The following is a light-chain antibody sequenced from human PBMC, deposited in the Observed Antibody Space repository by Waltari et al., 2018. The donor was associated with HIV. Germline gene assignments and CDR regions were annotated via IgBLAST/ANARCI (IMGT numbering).Light chain of an antibody. V-gene: IGLV3-25*03. J-gene: IGLJ2*01. Sequence: SYELTQPPSLSVSPGQTARLTCSGDAMPNHYASWYQQRAGQAPVLLIYKDTERPSGIPQRFSGSSSGTTVTLTISGVQAEDEADYYCQSADNSGSYSVVFGGGTKLSVL. CDR2: KDT. CDR1: AMPNHY. CDR3: QSADNSGSYSVV.